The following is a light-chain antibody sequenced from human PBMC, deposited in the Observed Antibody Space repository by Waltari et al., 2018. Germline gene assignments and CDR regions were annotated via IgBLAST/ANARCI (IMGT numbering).Light chain of an antibody. J-gene: IGLJ3*02. Sequence: QSALTQPASVSGSPGQSITISCTGTSSNVGTFNLVSWYQHLPGKAPTLLIYGVNKRPSGISNRFSGSKSGNTASLTISSLETEDEAYYYCCSYASSSTFVVVFGGGTKLTVL. CDR1: SSNVGTFNL. CDR2: GVN. CDR3: CSYASSSTFVVV. V-gene: IGLV2-23*02.